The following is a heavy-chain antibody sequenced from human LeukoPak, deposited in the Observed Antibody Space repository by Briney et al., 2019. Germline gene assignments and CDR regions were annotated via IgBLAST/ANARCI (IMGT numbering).Heavy chain of an antibody. D-gene: IGHD3-9*01. V-gene: IGHV4-59*08. CDR2: TFNSGST. Sequence: SETLSLTCTVSGGSISSYYWSWIRQPPGKGLEWMGNTFNSGSTNYNPSLKSRVTLSVDTSKNQFSLKLSSVTAADTAVYYCARLSRRYFDWLFYPDYFDYWGQGTLVTVSS. CDR3: ARLSRRYFDWLFYPDYFDY. J-gene: IGHJ4*02. CDR1: GGSISSYY.